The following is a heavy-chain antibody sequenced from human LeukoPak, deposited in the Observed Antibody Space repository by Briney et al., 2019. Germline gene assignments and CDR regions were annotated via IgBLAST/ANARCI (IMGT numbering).Heavy chain of an antibody. D-gene: IGHD2-2*01. CDR2: IYYSGST. CDR1: GGSISSSSYY. CDR3: ASSIVVVPAAWFDY. Sequence: SETLSLTCTVSGGSISSSSYYWGWIRRPPGKGLEWIGSIYYSGSTYYNPSLKSRVTISVDTSKNQFSLKLSSVTAADTAVYYCASSIVVVPAAWFDYWGQGTLVTVSS. V-gene: IGHV4-39*01. J-gene: IGHJ4*02.